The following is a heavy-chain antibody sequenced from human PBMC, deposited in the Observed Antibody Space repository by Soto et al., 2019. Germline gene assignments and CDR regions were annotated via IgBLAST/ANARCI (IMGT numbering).Heavy chain of an antibody. D-gene: IGHD2-15*01. CDR1: GYTFTSYA. J-gene: IGHJ4*02. CDR3: ARDLGGWPDY. V-gene: IGHV1-3*01. CDR2: INAGNGNT. Sequence: QVQLVQSGAEVKKPGASVKVSCKASGYTFTSYAMHWVRQAPGQRLEWMGWINAGNGNTKYSQKFQGRVTITRDTSARTAYMELSSLRSKATALYYCARDLGGWPDYWGQGTLVTVSS.